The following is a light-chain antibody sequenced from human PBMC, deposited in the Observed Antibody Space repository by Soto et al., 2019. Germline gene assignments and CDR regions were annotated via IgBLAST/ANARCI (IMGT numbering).Light chain of an antibody. CDR3: QQYNIWPLWT. Sequence: IVLTQTPATLSVSPGERATLSCRASQSVSSNLAWYQQKPGQPPRLLIYAASTRATDVPARFSGGGSETEFTLTISSLQSEDFAVYFCQQYNIWPLWTFGQGTKVDIK. J-gene: IGKJ1*01. CDR1: QSVSSN. V-gene: IGKV3-15*01. CDR2: AAS.